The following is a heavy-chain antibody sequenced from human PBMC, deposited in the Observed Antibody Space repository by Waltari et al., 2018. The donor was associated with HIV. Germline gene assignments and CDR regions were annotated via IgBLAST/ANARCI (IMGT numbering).Heavy chain of an antibody. CDR2: STKYNPNT. D-gene: IGHD3-16*02. CDR3: TRGNIWGSYRYFDY. CDR1: GYPFKNYH. J-gene: IGHJ4*02. Sequence: QVRLFQSDHAVRKPGASVTISCRTSGYPFKNYHVTWVRQSLGQRLDWRGGSTKYNPNTNYTRESQCRLTLTTAAAATTAYLELRDLRLDDSAMYFCTRGNIWGSYRYFDYWGPGTLVTVS. V-gene: IGHV1-18*01.